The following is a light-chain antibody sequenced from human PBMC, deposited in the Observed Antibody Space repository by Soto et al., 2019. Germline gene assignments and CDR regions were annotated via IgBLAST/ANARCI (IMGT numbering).Light chain of an antibody. Sequence: DIGMTQSPDSLPVSLGEMATINCKSSGSVLYSSNNRNYLAWYQQKRGQPPKXLIYWASTRESGVPERFSGSGSATDFTLTISSLQAEDVEVYYCQQYHSDPITFGQGTRLEIK. J-gene: IGKJ5*01. V-gene: IGKV4-1*01. CDR1: GSVLYSSNNRNY. CDR3: QQYHSDPIT. CDR2: WAS.